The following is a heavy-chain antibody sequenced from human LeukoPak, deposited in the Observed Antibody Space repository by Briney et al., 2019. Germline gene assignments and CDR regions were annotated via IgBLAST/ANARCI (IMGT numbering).Heavy chain of an antibody. CDR2: INPNSGGT. D-gene: IGHD2-15*01. Sequence: GASVKVSCKASGYTFTGYYMHCVRQAPGQGLEWMGWINPNSGGTNYAQKFQGRVTMTRDTSISTAYMELSRLRSDDTAVYYCARKRQSGGSATSDWFDPWGQGTLVTVSS. V-gene: IGHV1-2*02. CDR3: ARKRQSGGSATSDWFDP. CDR1: GYTFTGYY. J-gene: IGHJ5*02.